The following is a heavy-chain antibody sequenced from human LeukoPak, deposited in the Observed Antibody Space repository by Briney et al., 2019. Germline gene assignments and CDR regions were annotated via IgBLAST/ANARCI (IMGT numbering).Heavy chain of an antibody. CDR1: GFSFSNYG. CDR2: ISGSGYST. Sequence: GGSLRLSCAAPGFSFSNYGMSWVRQAPGKGLEWVSAISGSGYSTYYADSVKGRFTISRDNSKNTLYLQMNSLRADDTAVYYCAIDPHGDYDAFDIWGQGTMVTVSS. D-gene: IGHD4-17*01. CDR3: AIDPHGDYDAFDI. J-gene: IGHJ3*02. V-gene: IGHV3-23*01.